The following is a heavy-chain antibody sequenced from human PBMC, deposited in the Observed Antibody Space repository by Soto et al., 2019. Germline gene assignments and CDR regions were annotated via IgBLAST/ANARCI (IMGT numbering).Heavy chain of an antibody. CDR3: ARGYIVVVPATPAGYYYYYMAV. CDR2: INHSGST. D-gene: IGHD2-2*01. Sequence: PSETLSLTCAVYGGSFSGYYWSWIRQPPGKGLEWIGEINHSGSTNYNPSLKSRVTISVDTSKNQFSLKLSFVTAADTAVYYCARGYIVVVPATPAGYYYYYMAVWGKGTTVTVSS. J-gene: IGHJ6*03. V-gene: IGHV4-34*01. CDR1: GGSFSGYY.